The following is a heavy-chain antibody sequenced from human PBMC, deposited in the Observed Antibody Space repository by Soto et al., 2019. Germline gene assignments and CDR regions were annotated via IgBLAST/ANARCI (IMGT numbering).Heavy chain of an antibody. D-gene: IGHD3-10*01. Sequence: APVKVSCKAAGYSVTNNDVSGVRQATGQGLERMGWMNPGSGDTGYAQLFQGRVTITSDISIATAYMELSSLRSDDTAIYYCARMESFGSLNWFDPWGQGTLVTVSS. V-gene: IGHV1-8*01. CDR3: ARMESFGSLNWFDP. J-gene: IGHJ5*02. CDR1: GYSVTNND. CDR2: MNPGSGDT.